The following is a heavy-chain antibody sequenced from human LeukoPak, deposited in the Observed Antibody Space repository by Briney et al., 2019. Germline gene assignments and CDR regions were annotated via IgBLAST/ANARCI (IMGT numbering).Heavy chain of an antibody. Sequence: PGRSLRLSCAASGFTFDDYAMHWVRQAPGEGLEWVSGISWNSGSIGYADSVKGRFTISRDNAKNSLYLQMNSLRAEDTAVYYCARVGNYDILTGYYDDYWGQGTLVTVSS. D-gene: IGHD3-9*01. V-gene: IGHV3-9*01. J-gene: IGHJ4*02. CDR2: ISWNSGSI. CDR1: GFTFDDYA. CDR3: ARVGNYDILTGYYDDY.